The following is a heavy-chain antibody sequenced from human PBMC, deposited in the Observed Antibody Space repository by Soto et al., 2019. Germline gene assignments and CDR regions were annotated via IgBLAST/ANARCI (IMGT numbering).Heavy chain of an antibody. D-gene: IGHD6-13*01. J-gene: IGHJ5*02. CDR2: IYDIGST. CDR3: ARDEGSSWHRIREFDP. V-gene: IGHV4-4*07. CDR1: GGSISVYY. Sequence: PSETLTVTCTVSGGSISVYYWSWIRQPAGKGLESIGRIYDIGSTNYNPSLKSRVTMSVDTSKNQFSLNLSSVTAADTAVYYCARDEGSSWHRIREFDPWGQGTLVTVSS.